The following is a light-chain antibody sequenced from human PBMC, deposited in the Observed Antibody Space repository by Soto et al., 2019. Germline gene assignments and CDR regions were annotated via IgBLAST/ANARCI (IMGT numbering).Light chain of an antibody. Sequence: DIPMTQSPSSLSASVGDGVTITCRASQSITTYLNWYQQKPGKAPKLLMYAASNLQSGIPSRFSGSGSGTEFTLTISSLQPEDFATYYCQQSYSTPRTVGQGTKMEIK. CDR3: QQSYSTPRT. CDR2: AAS. CDR1: QSITTY. V-gene: IGKV1-39*01. J-gene: IGKJ2*01.